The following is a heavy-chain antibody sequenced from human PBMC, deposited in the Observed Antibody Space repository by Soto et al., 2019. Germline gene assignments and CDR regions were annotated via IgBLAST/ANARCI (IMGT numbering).Heavy chain of an antibody. Sequence: GGSLRLSCAASGFTFSSYSMNWVRQAPGKGLEWVSYISSSSTIYYADSVKGRFTISRDNAKNSLYLQMNSLRDEDTAVYYCARLQLRYFDWSRFDPWGQGTLVTVS. V-gene: IGHV3-48*02. CDR1: GFTFSSYS. J-gene: IGHJ5*02. CDR3: ARLQLRYFDWSRFDP. CDR2: ISSSSTI. D-gene: IGHD3-9*01.